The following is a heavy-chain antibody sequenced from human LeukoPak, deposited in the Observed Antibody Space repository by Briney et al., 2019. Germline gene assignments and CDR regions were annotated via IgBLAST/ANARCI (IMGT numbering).Heavy chain of an antibody. CDR3: AKAEDIVVVPAARNFDY. CDR2: ISDSGVST. Sequence: GGSLRLSCVASGFTFSAYAMSWVRQAPGKGLEWVSIISDSGVSTYYADSVKGRFTISRDNSKNTLFVEMNNLRGEDTAIYYCAKAEDIVVVPAARNFDYWGQGTLVTVSS. J-gene: IGHJ4*02. V-gene: IGHV3-23*01. CDR1: GFTFSAYA. D-gene: IGHD2-2*01.